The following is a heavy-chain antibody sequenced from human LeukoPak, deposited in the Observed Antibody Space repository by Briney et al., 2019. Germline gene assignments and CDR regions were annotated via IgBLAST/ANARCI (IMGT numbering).Heavy chain of an antibody. J-gene: IGHJ4*02. Sequence: GASVKVSCKASGGTFSSYAISWVRQAPGQGLEWMGGIIPIFGTANYAQKFQGRVTITADESTSTAYMELSSLRSEDTAVYYCAVYYSSGWYSPYHYWGQGTLVTVSS. CDR1: GGTFSSYA. V-gene: IGHV1-69*13. D-gene: IGHD6-19*01. CDR3: AVYYSSGWYSPYHY. CDR2: IIPIFGTA.